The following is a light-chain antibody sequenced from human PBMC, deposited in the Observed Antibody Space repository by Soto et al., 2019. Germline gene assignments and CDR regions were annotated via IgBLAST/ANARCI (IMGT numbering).Light chain of an antibody. CDR2: DAS. V-gene: IGKV3-11*01. CDR3: QQRRNWQVT. Sequence: ERSTFSCRASQSVSSYLAWYQQKPGQAPRLLIYDASIRATGIPARFSGSGSGTDFTLTISSLEPEDCAVDECQQRRNWQVTSFQGTRLEIK. CDR1: QSVSSY. J-gene: IGKJ5*01.